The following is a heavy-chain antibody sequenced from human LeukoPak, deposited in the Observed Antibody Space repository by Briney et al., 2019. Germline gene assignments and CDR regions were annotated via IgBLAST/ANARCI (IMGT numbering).Heavy chain of an antibody. J-gene: IGHJ4*02. Sequence: ASVKVSCKASGYTFTSYGISWVRQAPGQGLEWMGWISAYNGNTNYAQKLQGRVTMTTDTSTSTAYMELRSLRSDDTAVYYRARDQSITMVRGAIPFDYWGQGTLVTVSS. D-gene: IGHD3-10*01. CDR3: ARDQSITMVRGAIPFDY. CDR2: ISAYNGNT. V-gene: IGHV1-18*01. CDR1: GYTFTSYG.